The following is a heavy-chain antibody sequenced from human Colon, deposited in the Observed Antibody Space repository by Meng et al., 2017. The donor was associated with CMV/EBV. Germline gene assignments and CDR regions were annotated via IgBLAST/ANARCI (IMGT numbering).Heavy chain of an antibody. V-gene: IGHV1-2*02. D-gene: IGHD1-1*01. Sequence: ASVKVSCKASGYTFTGYYINWVRQAPGQGLEWMGGVNPNNGGTKYAQRFQGRVTMTRDTSIGTAYLELSRLTSDDTAMYYCARVGRRMENDYWGQGTLVTVSS. CDR3: ARVGRRMENDY. J-gene: IGHJ4*02. CDR1: GYTFTGYY. CDR2: VNPNNGGT.